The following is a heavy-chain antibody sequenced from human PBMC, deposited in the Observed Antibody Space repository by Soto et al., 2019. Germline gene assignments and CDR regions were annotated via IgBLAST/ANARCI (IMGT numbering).Heavy chain of an antibody. J-gene: IGHJ4*02. CDR3: TTVSPLNTYYYDSSGYSFDY. CDR1: GFTFSNAW. D-gene: IGHD3-22*01. Sequence: GGSLRLSCAASGFTFSNAWMNWVRQAPGKGLEWVGRIKSKTDGGTTDYAAPVKGRFTISRDDSKNTLYLQMNSLKTEDTAVYYCTTVSPLNTYYYDSSGYSFDYWGQGTLVTVSS. CDR2: IKSKTDGGTT. V-gene: IGHV3-15*07.